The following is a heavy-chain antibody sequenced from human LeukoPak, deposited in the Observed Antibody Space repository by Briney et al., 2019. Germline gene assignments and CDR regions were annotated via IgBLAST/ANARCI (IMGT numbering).Heavy chain of an antibody. J-gene: IGHJ4*02. Sequence: GGSLRLSCAASGFTFSNYAMTWVRQAPGKGLEWVSLIYSAGTTYYADSVRGRFTISRDNSRNTLYLQMDSLRAEDTAMYYCARASRGFTLEFDYWGQGTLVTVSS. D-gene: IGHD3-10*01. V-gene: IGHV3-53*01. CDR2: IYSAGTT. CDR3: ARASRGFTLEFDY. CDR1: GFTFSNYA.